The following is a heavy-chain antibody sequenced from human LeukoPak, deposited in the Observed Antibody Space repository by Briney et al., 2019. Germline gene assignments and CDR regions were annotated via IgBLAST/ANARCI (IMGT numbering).Heavy chain of an antibody. D-gene: IGHD3-10*01. J-gene: IGHJ4*02. CDR2: IYSDGSSA. V-gene: IGHV3-74*01. Sequence: GGSLRLSCAASGFTFSSYWMHWVRQAPGKGLVWVSRIYSDGSSANYADSVKGRFTISRDNAKNTLYLQMNSLRAEDTAVYYCARDRGASKHFDYWGLGTLVTVSS. CDR1: GFTFSSYW. CDR3: ARDRGASKHFDY.